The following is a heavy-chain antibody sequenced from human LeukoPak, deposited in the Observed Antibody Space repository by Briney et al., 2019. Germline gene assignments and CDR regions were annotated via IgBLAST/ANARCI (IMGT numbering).Heavy chain of an antibody. V-gene: IGHV3-30*18. D-gene: IGHD3-10*01. CDR3: AKDREGYYYGSGSYYGPFDY. Sequence: GGSLRLSCAASGFTFSSYGVHWVRQAPGKGLEWVAVISYDGSNKYYADSVKGRFTISRDNSKNTLYLQMNSLRAEDTAVYYCAKDREGYYYGSGSYYGPFDYWGQGTLVTVSS. J-gene: IGHJ4*02. CDR2: ISYDGSNK. CDR1: GFTFSSYG.